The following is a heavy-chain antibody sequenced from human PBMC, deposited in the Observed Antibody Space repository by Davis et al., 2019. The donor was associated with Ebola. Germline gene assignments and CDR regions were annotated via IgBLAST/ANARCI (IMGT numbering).Heavy chain of an antibody. Sequence: GESLKISCSASGFTFSNFAMHWVRQGPGKGLEYVSGISNSGGNTYYADSVEGRFTISRDNSKNTLHLQMNSLRVEDTAIYYCAKDTSNVWFDVWGQGTMVTVSS. CDR3: AKDTSNVWFDV. V-gene: IGHV3-64D*08. CDR1: GFTFSNFA. J-gene: IGHJ3*01. CDR2: ISNSGGNT. D-gene: IGHD6-19*01.